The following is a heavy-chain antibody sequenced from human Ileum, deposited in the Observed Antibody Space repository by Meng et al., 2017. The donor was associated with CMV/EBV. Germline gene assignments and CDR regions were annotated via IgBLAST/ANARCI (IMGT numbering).Heavy chain of an antibody. D-gene: IGHD4-17*01. V-gene: IGHV3-74*01. J-gene: IGHJ4*02. CDR1: CFPFRGHW. CDR3: TRGVNAAYGLFDY. Sequence: ACCFPFRGHWMHWVRQAPGKGLVWVSRINADGSSINYADSVKGRFTISRDNAKNTLYLQMSSLSTEDTAVYYCTRGVNAAYGLFDYWGQGALVTVSS. CDR2: INADGSSI.